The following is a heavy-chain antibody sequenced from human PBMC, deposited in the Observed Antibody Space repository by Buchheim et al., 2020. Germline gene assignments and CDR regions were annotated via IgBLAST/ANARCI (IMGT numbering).Heavy chain of an antibody. CDR2: IYYNGSP. J-gene: IGHJ5*02. CDR3: ARGHIVQGPGAWYNWFDP. CDR1: GDSMNTTHW. Sequence: QVQLQESGPGLVKSSGTLSLTCVVSGDSMNTTHWWSWVRQSPEKGLEWIGEIYYNGSPKYNPSLKTRATISMERSKNQFSLKLTSVTAADTAVYHCARGHIVQGPGAWYNWFDPWGQGIL. D-gene: IGHD2-2*01. V-gene: IGHV4/OR15-8*02.